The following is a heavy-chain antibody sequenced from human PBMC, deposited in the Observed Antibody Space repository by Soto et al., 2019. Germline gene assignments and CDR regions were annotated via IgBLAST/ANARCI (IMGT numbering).Heavy chain of an antibody. CDR2: IYSGGST. D-gene: IGHD3-16*01. Sequence: GGSLRLSCAASGFTVSSNYMSWVRQAPGKGLEWVSVIYSGGSTYYADSVKGRFTISRDNAKNTMYLQMNSLRAEDTAVYYCARGGITGGPKNHPYYFDYWGQGTLVTVSS. V-gene: IGHV3-53*01. CDR3: ARGGITGGPKNHPYYFDY. CDR1: GFTVSSNY. J-gene: IGHJ4*02.